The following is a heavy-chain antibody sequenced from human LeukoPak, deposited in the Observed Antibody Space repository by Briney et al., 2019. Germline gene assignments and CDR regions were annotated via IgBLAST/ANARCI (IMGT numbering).Heavy chain of an antibody. D-gene: IGHD3-22*01. CDR3: TSSGYLIDY. J-gene: IGHJ4*02. CDR2: IWYDGSNK. Sequence: GGSLRLSCAASGFTFNTYEINWVRQAPGKGLEWVAVIWYDGSNKYYADSVKGRFTISRDNSKNTLYLQMNSLRAEDTAVYYCTSSGYLIDYWGQGALVTVSS. CDR1: GFTFNTYE. V-gene: IGHV3-33*08.